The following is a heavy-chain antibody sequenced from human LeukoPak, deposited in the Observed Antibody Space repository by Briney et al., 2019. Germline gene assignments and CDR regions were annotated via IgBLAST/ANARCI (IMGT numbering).Heavy chain of an antibody. CDR2: INHSGST. CDR1: GGSFSGYY. Sequence: PSETLSLTCAVYGGSFSGYYWSWIRQPPGKGLEWIGEINHSGSTNYNPSLKSRVTISVDTSKNQSSLKLSSVAAADTAVYYCARVRVAYCGGDCYLWGQGTLVTVSS. J-gene: IGHJ4*02. V-gene: IGHV4-34*01. CDR3: ARVRVAYCGGDCYL. D-gene: IGHD2-21*02.